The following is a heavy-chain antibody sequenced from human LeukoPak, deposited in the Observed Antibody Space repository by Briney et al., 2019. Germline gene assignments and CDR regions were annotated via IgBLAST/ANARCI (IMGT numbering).Heavy chain of an antibody. V-gene: IGHV1-69*05. J-gene: IGHJ3*02. CDR1: GGTFSSYA. CDR3: ARDFWGESGYPDAFDI. D-gene: IGHD3-3*01. Sequence: ASVKVSCKASGGTFSSYAISWVRQAPGQGLEWMGGIIPIFGTANYAQKFQGRVTMTRDMSTSTVYMELSSLRSEDTAVYYCARDFWGESGYPDAFDIWGQGTMVTVSS. CDR2: IIPIFGTA.